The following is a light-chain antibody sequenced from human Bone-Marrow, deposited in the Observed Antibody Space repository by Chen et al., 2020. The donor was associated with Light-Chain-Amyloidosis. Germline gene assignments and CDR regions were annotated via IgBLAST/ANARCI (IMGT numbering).Light chain of an antibody. CDR1: QSVLYSSNNKNY. CDR3: QQYYSTPYT. J-gene: IGKJ2*01. Sequence: DIVMTQSPDSLAVSLGERATINCKSSQSVLYSSNNKNYLAWYQQKPGQPPKLLIYWASTRESGVPDRFRGSGSGTDFTLTISSLQAEDVAAYYCQQYYSTPYTFGQGTKLEIK. CDR2: WAS. V-gene: IGKV4-1*01.